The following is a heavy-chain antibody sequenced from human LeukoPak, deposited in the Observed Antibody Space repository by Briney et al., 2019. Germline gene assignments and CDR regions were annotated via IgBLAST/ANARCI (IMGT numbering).Heavy chain of an antibody. CDR2: IIPIFGTA. V-gene: IGHV1-69*05. J-gene: IGHJ4*02. CDR1: GGTFSSYA. CDR3: ARKNYYGSGKGLD. D-gene: IGHD3-10*01. Sequence: SVKVSCKASGGTFSSYAISWVRQAPGQGLEWMGGIIPIFGTANYAQKYQGRVTITTDESTSTAYMELSSLRSEDTAVYYCARKNYYGSGKGLDWGQGTLVTVSS.